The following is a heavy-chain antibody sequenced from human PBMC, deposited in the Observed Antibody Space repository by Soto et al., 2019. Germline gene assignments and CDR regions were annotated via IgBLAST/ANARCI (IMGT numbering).Heavy chain of an antibody. V-gene: IGHV1-69*01. Sequence: QVQLVQSGAEVKKPGSSVKVSCKASGGTFSSFAISGVREAPGQGLEWMGGIIPIFGTANYAQKFQGRVTITADESTSTDNKELSSVRSEDTAVYYCASGLSRSYDGVDYWGQGTLVTVSS. CDR3: ASGLSRSYDGVDY. CDR2: IIPIFGTA. D-gene: IGHD3-22*01. J-gene: IGHJ4*02. CDR1: GGTFSSFA.